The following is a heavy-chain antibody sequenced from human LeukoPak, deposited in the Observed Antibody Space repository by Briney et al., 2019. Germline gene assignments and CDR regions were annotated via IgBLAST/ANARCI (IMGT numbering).Heavy chain of an antibody. Sequence: SETLSLTCTVSGGSISSGANYWSWIRQPPGRGLEWIGYISHSESAYYSPSLESRVTISVDTSKNQFSLKLSSVTAADTAVYYCARHWSGTLPWDYFDYWGQGTLVTVSS. CDR2: ISHSESA. J-gene: IGHJ4*02. CDR1: GGSISSGANY. V-gene: IGHV4-30-2*01. D-gene: IGHD3/OR15-3a*01. CDR3: ARHWSGTLPWDYFDY.